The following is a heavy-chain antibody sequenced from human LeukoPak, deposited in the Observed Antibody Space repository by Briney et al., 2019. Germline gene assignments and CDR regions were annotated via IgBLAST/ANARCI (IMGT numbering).Heavy chain of an antibody. CDR1: GGTFSSYA. V-gene: IGHV1-69*05. Sequence: ASVKVSCKASGGTFSSYAISWVRQAPGQGLEWMGGINPIFGTANHAQKFQGRVTITTDESTSTAYMELSSLRSEDPAVYYCAREQELLLLTVWFAPWGQETLVTVSS. J-gene: IGHJ5*02. D-gene: IGHD2-15*01. CDR2: INPIFGTA. CDR3: AREQELLLLTVWFAP.